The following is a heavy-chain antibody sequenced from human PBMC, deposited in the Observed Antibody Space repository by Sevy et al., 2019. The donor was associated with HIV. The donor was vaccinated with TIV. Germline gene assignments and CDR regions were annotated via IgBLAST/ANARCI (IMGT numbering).Heavy chain of an antibody. D-gene: IGHD3-22*01. V-gene: IGHV3-23*01. J-gene: IGHJ4*02. CDR1: GFTFSSYA. CDR3: AKEGGGYCYDSSGLFDY. Sequence: GGSLRLSCAASGFTFSSYAMSWVRQAPGKGLEWVSAISGSGYLTYYTDSVKGRFTISRDNSKNTLYLQMNSLRAEDTAVYYCAKEGGGYCYDSSGLFDYWGQGTLVTVSS. CDR2: ISGSGYLT.